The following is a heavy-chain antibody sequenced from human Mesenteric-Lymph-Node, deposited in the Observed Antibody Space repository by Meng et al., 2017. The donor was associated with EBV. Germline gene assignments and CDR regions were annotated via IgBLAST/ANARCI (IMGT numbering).Heavy chain of an antibody. Sequence: QVMLKESGPGMVKPSENVSRTCTVSGVSVSGDSFYWSWIRQPPGKGLEWIGFIYDSRITHYSPSLKSRVTISVDTSKNQFSLELRSMTPADTAVYYCARDRGWELLDYWGQGTLVTVSS. CDR1: GVSVSGDSFY. V-gene: IGHV4-61*01. CDR2: IYDSRIT. J-gene: IGHJ4*02. CDR3: ARDRGWELLDY. D-gene: IGHD1-26*01.